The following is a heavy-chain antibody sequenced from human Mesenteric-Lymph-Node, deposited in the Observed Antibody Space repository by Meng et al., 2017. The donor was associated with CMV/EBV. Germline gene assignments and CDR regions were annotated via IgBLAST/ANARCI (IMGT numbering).Heavy chain of an antibody. CDR2: IYYSGST. CDR3: ARDGDYYDSSGYNPFDY. V-gene: IGHV4-39*07. Sequence: QLQLQESGPGLVKPSETLSLTCTVSGGSISSSSYYWGWIRQPPGKGLEWIGSIYYSGSTYYNPPLKSRVTISVDTSKNQFSLKLSSVTAADTAVYYCARDGDYYDSSGYNPFDYWGQGTLVTVSS. D-gene: IGHD3-22*01. J-gene: IGHJ4*02. CDR1: GGSISSSSYY.